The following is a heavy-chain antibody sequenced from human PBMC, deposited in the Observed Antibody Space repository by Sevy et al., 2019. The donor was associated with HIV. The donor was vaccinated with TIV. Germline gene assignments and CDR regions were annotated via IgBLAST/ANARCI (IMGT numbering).Heavy chain of an antibody. V-gene: IGHV3-64*01. CDR2: ISSNGGST. CDR3: AKGFDSYDSSGYLPHFYGMDV. CDR1: GFTFSSYA. J-gene: IGHJ6*02. D-gene: IGHD3-22*01. Sequence: GGSLRLSCAASGFTFSSYAMRWVRQAPGKGLEYVSAISSNGGSTYYANSVKGRFTISRDNSKNTLYLQMGSLRAEDMAVYYCAKGFDSYDSSGYLPHFYGMDVWGQGTTVTVSS.